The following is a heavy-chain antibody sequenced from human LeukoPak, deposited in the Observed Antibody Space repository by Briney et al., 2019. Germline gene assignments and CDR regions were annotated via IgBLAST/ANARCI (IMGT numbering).Heavy chain of an antibody. CDR2: IKQDGNEK. CDR3: ERSEYYYDSSGYYHFDY. J-gene: IGHJ4*02. Sequence: PGGSQSLSCAASGFTFSNYWMSWVRQAPGKGLEWVANIKQDGNEKYYVDCVKGGFTLSRDNAKNSLYLQMNSLRAEDTAVYYWERSEYYYDSSGYYHFDYWGQGTLVTVSS. D-gene: IGHD3-22*01. V-gene: IGHV3-7*01. CDR1: GFTFSNYW.